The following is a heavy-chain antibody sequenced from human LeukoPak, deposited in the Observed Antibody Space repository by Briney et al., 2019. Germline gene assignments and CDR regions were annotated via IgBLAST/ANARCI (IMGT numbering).Heavy chain of an antibody. J-gene: IGHJ4*02. CDR2: IYTSGST. Sequence: SEALSLTCTVSGGSISSYYWSWIRQPAGKGLEWIGRIYTSGSTNYNPSLKSRVTISVDKSKNQFSLKLSSVTAADTAVYYCARDPLTYYYDSSGYAFFDYWGQGTLVTVSS. CDR3: ARDPLTYYYDSSGYAFFDY. V-gene: IGHV4-4*07. CDR1: GGSISSYY. D-gene: IGHD3-22*01.